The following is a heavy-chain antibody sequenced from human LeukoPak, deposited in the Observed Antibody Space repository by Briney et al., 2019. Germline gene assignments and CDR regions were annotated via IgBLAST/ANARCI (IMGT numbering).Heavy chain of an antibody. J-gene: IGHJ6*02. CDR2: THHGGST. Sequence: SGTLSLTCVVSGDSITSSRWWNWVRQAPGKGLEWIGETHHGGSTNYNPSLKSRVTISVDKSKNQFSLEMNSVTAADTAVYYCARSRSTTTYYGMDVWGQGTTVTVSS. CDR3: ARSRSTTTYYGMDV. V-gene: IGHV4-4*02. D-gene: IGHD2-2*01. CDR1: GDSITSSRW.